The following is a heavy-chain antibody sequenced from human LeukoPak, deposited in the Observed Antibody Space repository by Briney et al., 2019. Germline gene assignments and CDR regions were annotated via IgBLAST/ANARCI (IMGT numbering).Heavy chain of an antibody. V-gene: IGHV3-23*01. CDR3: AKAKDYYGSGSYPDY. J-gene: IGHJ4*02. Sequence: PGGSLRLSCTASGFTFDDYAMSWVRQPPGKGLEWVSVISVSGGSSNYGDSVKGRFTVSRDNSKNTLYLQMNSLRVEDTAIYYCAKAKDYYGSGSYPDYWGQGTLVTVSP. CDR1: GFTFDDYA. CDR2: ISVSGGSS. D-gene: IGHD3-10*01.